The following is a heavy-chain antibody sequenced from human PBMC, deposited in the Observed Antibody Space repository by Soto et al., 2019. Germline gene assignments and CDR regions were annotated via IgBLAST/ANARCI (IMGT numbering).Heavy chain of an antibody. CDR2: IYYSGST. CDR3: ARGVYGDYVDY. CDR1: GGSISSYY. V-gene: IGHV4-59*01. D-gene: IGHD4-17*01. J-gene: IGHJ4*02. Sequence: LSLTCTVSGGSISSYYWSWIRQPPGKGLGWIGYIYYSGSTNYNPSLKSRVTISVDTSKNQFSLKLSSVTAADTAVYYCARGVYGDYVDYWGQGTLVTVSS.